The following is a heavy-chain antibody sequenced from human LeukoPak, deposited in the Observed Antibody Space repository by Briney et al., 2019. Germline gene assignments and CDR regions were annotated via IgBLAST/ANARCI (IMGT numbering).Heavy chain of an antibody. D-gene: IGHD1-1*01. CDR1: GFTFSSYG. CDR3: ARVPRSNWNEY. J-gene: IGHJ4*02. V-gene: IGHV3-23*01. CDR2: ISDSGIST. Sequence: AGGSLRLSCAASGFTFSSYGMSWVRQAPGKGLEWVSAISDSGISTYFADSVKGRFTTSRDNSKNTLYLQMNSLRAEDTAVYYCARVPRSNWNEYWGQGTLVTVSS.